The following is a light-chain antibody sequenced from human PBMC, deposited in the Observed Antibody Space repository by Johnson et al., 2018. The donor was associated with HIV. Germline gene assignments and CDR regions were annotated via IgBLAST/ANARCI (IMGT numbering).Light chain of an antibody. J-gene: IGLJ1*01. CDR3: GAWDNSLSGGLLV. Sequence: QSVLTQPPSVSAAPGQKVTISCSGSSSNIGNNYVSWYQQLPGTAPKLLIYENNKRPSGIPDRFSGSKSGTSATLGITGLQTGDEADYYCGAWDNSLSGGLLVFGTGTKVTVL. V-gene: IGLV1-51*02. CDR2: ENN. CDR1: SSNIGNNY.